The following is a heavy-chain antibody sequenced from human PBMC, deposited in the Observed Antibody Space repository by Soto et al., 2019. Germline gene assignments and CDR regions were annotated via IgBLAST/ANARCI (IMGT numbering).Heavy chain of an antibody. J-gene: IGHJ4*02. CDR1: GFTFSSYG. CDR2: ISYDGSNK. D-gene: IGHD3-22*01. CDR3: AKDCTGRDSRGYPPDY. V-gene: IGHV3-30*18. Sequence: QPGGSLRLSCAASGFTFSSYGMHWVRQAPGKGLEWVAVISYDGSNKYYADSVKGRFTISRDNSKNTLYLQMNSLRAEDTAVYYCAKDCTGRDSRGYPPDYWGPGTLVTVSS.